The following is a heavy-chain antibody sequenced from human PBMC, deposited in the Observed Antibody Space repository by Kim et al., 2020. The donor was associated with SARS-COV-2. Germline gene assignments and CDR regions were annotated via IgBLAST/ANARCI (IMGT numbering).Heavy chain of an antibody. Sequence: GESLKISCKGSGYSFTSYWIGWVRQMPGKGLEWMGIIYPGDSDTRYSPSFQGQVTISADKSISTAYLQWSSLKASDTAMYYCARLVVDYDSSGYYYLDAFDIWGQGTMVTVSS. CDR1: GYSFTSYW. CDR2: IYPGDSDT. CDR3: ARLVVDYDSSGYYYLDAFDI. D-gene: IGHD3-22*01. J-gene: IGHJ3*02. V-gene: IGHV5-51*01.